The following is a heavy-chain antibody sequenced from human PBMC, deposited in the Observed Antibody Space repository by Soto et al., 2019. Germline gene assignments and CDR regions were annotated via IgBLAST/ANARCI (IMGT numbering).Heavy chain of an antibody. CDR2: ISDSGVST. CDR1: GFTFSNSA. D-gene: IGHD1-26*01. Sequence: GSLRLSCAASGFTFSNSAMSWVRQAPGKGLDWVSSISDSGVSTYYADSVKGRFTISRDNSKSTLYLQMNSLRAEDTAVYYCAKETYSGPPHFDYWGQGTLVTVSS. V-gene: IGHV3-23*01. J-gene: IGHJ4*02. CDR3: AKETYSGPPHFDY.